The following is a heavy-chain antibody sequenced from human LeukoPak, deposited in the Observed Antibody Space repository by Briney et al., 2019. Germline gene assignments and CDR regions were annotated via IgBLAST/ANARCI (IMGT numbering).Heavy chain of an antibody. Sequence: GGSLRLSCAASGFSFSSYEMNWVRQAPGKGLEWVSYISSSGSTIYYADSVKGRFTISRDNAKNSLYLQMNSLRAEDTAVYCCARMGATMVLRAFDIWGQGTMVTVSS. J-gene: IGHJ3*02. D-gene: IGHD1-26*01. CDR3: ARMGATMVLRAFDI. V-gene: IGHV3-48*03. CDR2: ISSSGSTI. CDR1: GFSFSSYE.